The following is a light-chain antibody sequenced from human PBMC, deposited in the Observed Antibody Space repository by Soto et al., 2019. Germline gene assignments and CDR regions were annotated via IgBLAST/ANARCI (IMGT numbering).Light chain of an antibody. Sequence: QSVLTQPPSASGTPGQRVASSCSGSTSNIGANTVNWYQQLPGAAPKLLIYSLSQRPSGVPDRFSGSKSGTSASLAISGLQSDDEADYYCAAWDDSLNGYVFGTGTKVTVL. J-gene: IGLJ1*01. CDR3: AAWDDSLNGYV. CDR1: TSNIGANT. CDR2: SLS. V-gene: IGLV1-44*01.